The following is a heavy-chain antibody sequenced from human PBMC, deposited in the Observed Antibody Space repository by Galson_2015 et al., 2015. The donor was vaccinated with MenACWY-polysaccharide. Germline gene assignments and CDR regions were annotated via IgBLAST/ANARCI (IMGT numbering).Heavy chain of an antibody. CDR1: GFTFSSYA. Sequence: SLRLSCAASGFTFSSYAMSWVRQAPGKGLEWVSGVSASGGSTVYTDSAKGRFTMSRDNSKRSLYLQMNSLRAEDTAVYYCATDVKTTVLRGVGFWGQGSLVTVSS. CDR3: ATDVKTTVLRGVGF. D-gene: IGHD4-23*01. V-gene: IGHV3-23*01. J-gene: IGHJ4*02. CDR2: VSASGGST.